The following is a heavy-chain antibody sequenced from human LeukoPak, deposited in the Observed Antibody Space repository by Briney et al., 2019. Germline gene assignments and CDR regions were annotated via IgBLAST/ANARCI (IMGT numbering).Heavy chain of an antibody. J-gene: IGHJ5*02. CDR1: GGSVSSGSYY. CDR2: IYYSGST. D-gene: IGHD6-13*01. CDR3: ARDRGQQLVPGWFDP. Sequence: PSKTLSLTCTFSGGSVSSGSYYWSWIRQPPGKGLEWIGYIYYSGSTNYNPSLKSRVAISVDTSKNQFSLKLSSVTAADTAVYYCARDRGQQLVPGWFDPWGQGTLVTVSS. V-gene: IGHV4-61*01.